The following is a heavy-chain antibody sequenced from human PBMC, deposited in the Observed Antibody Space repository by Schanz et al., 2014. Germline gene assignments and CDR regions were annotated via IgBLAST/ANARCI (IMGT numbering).Heavy chain of an antibody. Sequence: QVQLQESGPGLVKPSETLSLTCSVSGGDIGNYYWSWIRQPPGKGLEWIGYIHQSGGTNYNPSLKIRVTILLDTSKTQFPRRLTSLTAADTAVYYCAKFLYDDPSWGQGTLVTVSS. D-gene: IGHD3-3*01. CDR3: AKFLYDDPS. CDR1: GGDIGNYY. CDR2: IHQSGGT. J-gene: IGHJ5*02. V-gene: IGHV4-59*08.